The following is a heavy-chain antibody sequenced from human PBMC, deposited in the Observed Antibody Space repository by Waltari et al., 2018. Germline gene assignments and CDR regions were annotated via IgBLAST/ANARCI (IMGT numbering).Heavy chain of an antibody. CDR1: GGSISSYY. J-gene: IGHJ3*02. CDR2: IYYRGST. V-gene: IGHV4-59*08. Sequence: QVQLQESGPGLVKPSETLSLTCTVSGGSISSYYWSWIRQPPGKGLEWIGYIYYRGSTNYNPSLKSRVTISVDTSKNQFSLKLSSVTAADTAVYYCARGVQLERPGAFDIWGQGTMVTVSS. D-gene: IGHD1-1*01. CDR3: ARGVQLERPGAFDI.